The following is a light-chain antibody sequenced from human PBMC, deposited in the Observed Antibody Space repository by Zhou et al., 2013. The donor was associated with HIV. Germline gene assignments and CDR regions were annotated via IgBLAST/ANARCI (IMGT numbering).Light chain of an antibody. CDR1: SSDVGTYNY. V-gene: IGLV2-14*03. Sequence: QSALTQSASVSGSPGQSITFSCTGTSSDVGTYNYVSWYQQHPGKAPKLMIYDVSIRPSGVSNRFSGSKSGNTASLTISGLQAEDEADYFCSSYTSSSTYVFGTGTKVTVL. J-gene: IGLJ1*01. CDR2: DVS. CDR3: SSYTSSSTYV.